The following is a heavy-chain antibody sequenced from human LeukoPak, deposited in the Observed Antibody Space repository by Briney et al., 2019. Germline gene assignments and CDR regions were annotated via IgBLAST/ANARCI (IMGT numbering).Heavy chain of an antibody. CDR2: VYYSGST. CDR3: ARALGLRLGELSPFDY. J-gene: IGHJ4*02. CDR1: GGSINSGGYY. D-gene: IGHD3-16*02. Sequence: PSETLSLTCTVSGGSINSGGYYWSWIRQHPGKGLEWIGYVYYSGSTYYNPSLKSRVTISVDTSENQFSLKLRSVTATDTAVYYCARALGLRLGELSPFDYWGQGTLVTVSS. V-gene: IGHV4-31*03.